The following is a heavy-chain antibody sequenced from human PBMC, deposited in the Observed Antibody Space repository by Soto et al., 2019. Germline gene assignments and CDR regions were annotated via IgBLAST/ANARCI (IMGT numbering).Heavy chain of an antibody. Sequence: PGGSLRLSCAASGFTFSSYGMHWVRQAPGKGLEWVAVIWYDGSNKYYADSVKGRFTISRDNSKNTLYLQMNSLRAEDTAVYYCARAYYDFWSGYSWSHYYYGMDVWGQGTTVPVSS. D-gene: IGHD3-3*01. J-gene: IGHJ6*02. CDR1: GFTFSSYG. CDR3: ARAYYDFWSGYSWSHYYYGMDV. V-gene: IGHV3-33*01. CDR2: IWYDGSNK.